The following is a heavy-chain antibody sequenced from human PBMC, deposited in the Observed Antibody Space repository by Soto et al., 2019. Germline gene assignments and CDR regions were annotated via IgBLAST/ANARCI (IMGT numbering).Heavy chain of an antibody. CDR1: GFTFSSHG. CDR3: AKMGDSSGYDFFDY. CDR2: ISGSGDRT. V-gene: IGHV3-23*01. J-gene: IGHJ4*02. Sequence: EVQLLKSGGGLVQPGGSLRLSCAVSGFTFSSHGKSWVRQAPGKGLEWVSSISGSGDRTYYADSVKGRFTISRDNNKNTVYLQMNSLRVEDTAVYYCAKMGDSSGYDFFDYWGQGTLVTVSS. D-gene: IGHD3-22*01.